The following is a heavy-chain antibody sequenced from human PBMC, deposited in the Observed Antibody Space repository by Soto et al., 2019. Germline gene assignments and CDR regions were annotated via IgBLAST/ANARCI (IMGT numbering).Heavy chain of an antibody. CDR1: GFTFSSYA. J-gene: IGHJ4*02. CDR3: ARDQLGLHWNYVFDY. Sequence: QVQLVESGGGVVQPGRSLRLSCAASGFTFSSYAMHWVRQAPGKGLEWVAVISYDGSNKYYADSVKGRFTISRDNSKNPLYLQMNSLRAEDTAAYYCARDQLGLHWNYVFDYCGQGTLVTVSS. D-gene: IGHD1-7*01. CDR2: ISYDGSNK. V-gene: IGHV3-30-3*01.